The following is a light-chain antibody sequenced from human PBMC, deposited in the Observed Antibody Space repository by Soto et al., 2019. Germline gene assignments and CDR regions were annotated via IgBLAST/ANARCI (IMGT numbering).Light chain of an antibody. V-gene: IGKV3-11*01. CDR1: QSVGSY. Sequence: IGLIQSPATLSLSPGERATLSCRASQSVGSYLAWYQHKPGQAPRLLISDASNRATGIPARFSGSGSGTDFTLTISRLEPEDFAVYYCQQYGSSGTFGQGTKVDI. J-gene: IGKJ1*01. CDR3: QQYGSSGT. CDR2: DAS.